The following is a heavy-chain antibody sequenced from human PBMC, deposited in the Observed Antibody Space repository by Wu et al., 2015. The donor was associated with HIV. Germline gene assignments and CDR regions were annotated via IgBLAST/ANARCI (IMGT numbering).Heavy chain of an antibody. Sequence: QVQLVQSGTEVKKPGASVKVSCRVSGYTLTQLSMHWVRQAPGKGLEWMGGFDPADDKTVYAAKFQGRVTLTEDTSTGTAFMELSSLRSEDTAKYFCARERVDYDSAGYRAHRGYYFDYWGQGTLVIVSS. J-gene: IGHJ4*02. CDR2: FDPADDKT. D-gene: IGHD3-22*01. V-gene: IGHV1-24*01. CDR1: GYTLTQLS. CDR3: ARERVDYDSAGYRAHRGYYFDY.